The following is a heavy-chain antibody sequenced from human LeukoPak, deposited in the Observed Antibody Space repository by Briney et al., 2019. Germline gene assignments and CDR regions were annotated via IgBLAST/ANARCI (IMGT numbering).Heavy chain of an antibody. D-gene: IGHD3-22*01. CDR1: GFTFSIYA. Sequence: GGSLRLSCAASGFTFSIYAMSWVRQAPGKGLEWVSSTSSGGDYTYYAGSVKGRFTISRDNSKNTLYLQTNSLRAEDTATYYCAKDRPNYYESNGHYYRRDGDSWGQGTLVTVSS. CDR2: TSSGGDYT. J-gene: IGHJ5*01. V-gene: IGHV3-23*01. CDR3: AKDRPNYYESNGHYYRRDGDS.